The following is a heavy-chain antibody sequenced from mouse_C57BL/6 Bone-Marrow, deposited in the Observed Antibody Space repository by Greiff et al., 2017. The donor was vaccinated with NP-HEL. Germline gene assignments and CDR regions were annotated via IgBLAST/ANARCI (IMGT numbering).Heavy chain of an antibody. V-gene: IGHV1-20*01. J-gene: IGHJ4*01. CDR2: INPYNGDT. D-gene: IGHD1-1*01. CDR1: GYSFTGYF. Sequence: VQLKQSGPELVKPGDSVKISCKASGYSFTGYFMNWVMQSHGKSLEWIGRINPYNGDTFYNQKFKGKATLTVDKSSSTAHMELRSLTSEDSAVYYCARRGDYYGSGAMDYWGQGTSVTVSS. CDR3: ARRGDYYGSGAMDY.